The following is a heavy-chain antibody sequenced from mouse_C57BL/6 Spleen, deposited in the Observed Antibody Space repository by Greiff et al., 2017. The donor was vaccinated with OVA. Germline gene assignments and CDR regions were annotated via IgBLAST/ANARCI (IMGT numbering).Heavy chain of an antibody. Sequence: EVKLVESGGDLVKPGGSLTLSCAASGFTFSSYGMSWVRQTPDKRLEWVATISSGGSYTYYPDSVKGRFTISRDNAKNTLYLQLSSLNCEETAVYYCASHDSSGYVWFAYWGQGTLVTVSA. CDR1: GFTFSSYG. CDR3: ASHDSSGYVWFAY. J-gene: IGHJ3*01. D-gene: IGHD1-1*01. V-gene: IGHV5-6*01. CDR2: ISSGGSYT.